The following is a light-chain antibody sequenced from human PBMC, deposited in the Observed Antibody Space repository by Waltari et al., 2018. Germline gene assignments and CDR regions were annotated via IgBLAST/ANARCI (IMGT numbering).Light chain of an antibody. Sequence: DIQMTQSPSSLSASVGETVTVTCRASQNIRTYLNWYQQKTAKAPKHLINGASTLQRGVPSRFRGSASGTEFTLTVTNLQPDDFATYFCQQSFSSPWTFGQGTTVNI. CDR1: QNIRTY. CDR3: QQSFSSPWT. V-gene: IGKV1-39*01. CDR2: GAS. J-gene: IGKJ1*01.